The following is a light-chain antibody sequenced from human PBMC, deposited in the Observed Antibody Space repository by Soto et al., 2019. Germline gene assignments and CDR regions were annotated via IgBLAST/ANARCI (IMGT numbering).Light chain of an antibody. V-gene: IGKV3-11*01. CDR1: QSVSSY. Sequence: EIVLTQSPATLSLSPGERATLSCRASQSVSSYLAWYQQKPGQAPRLLIYDASNRATGIPARFSGSRSGTDFTLTISSLEPEDFAVYYWQQRSNWPPLTFGQGTRLEIK. CDR3: QQRSNWPPLT. CDR2: DAS. J-gene: IGKJ5*01.